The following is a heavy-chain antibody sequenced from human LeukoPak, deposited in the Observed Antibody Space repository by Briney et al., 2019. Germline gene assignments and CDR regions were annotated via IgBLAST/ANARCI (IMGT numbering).Heavy chain of an antibody. CDR3: ARESSFSITLDY. Sequence: GASVKVSCKASGYTFTSYDINWVRQATGQWLEWMGWMNPNSGNTGYAQKFQGRVTMTRNTSISTAYMELSSLRSEDTAVYYCARESSFSITLDYWGQGTLVTVSS. CDR2: MNPNSGNT. J-gene: IGHJ4*02. CDR1: GYTFTSYD. V-gene: IGHV1-8*01. D-gene: IGHD2-21*01.